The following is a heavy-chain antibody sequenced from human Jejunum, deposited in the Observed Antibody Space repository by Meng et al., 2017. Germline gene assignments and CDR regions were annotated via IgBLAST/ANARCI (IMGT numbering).Heavy chain of an antibody. J-gene: IGHJ4*02. D-gene: IGHD3-16*02. CDR1: GAPLGTHY. Sequence: QESGPGSVKPSGTLSLAFTFLGAPLGTHYWSWIRQPPGKGLEWIGYVFYSGSTNYNPSLKSRVAISVDTSKNQVSLKLTSVTAADTAVYYCARSFHESSWGSYRYLFGLWGQGALVTVSS. CDR2: VFYSGST. V-gene: IGHV4-59*11. CDR3: ARSFHESSWGSYRYLFGL.